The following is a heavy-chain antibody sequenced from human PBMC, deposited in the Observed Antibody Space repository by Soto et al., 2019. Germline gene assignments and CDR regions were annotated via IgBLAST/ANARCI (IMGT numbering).Heavy chain of an antibody. D-gene: IGHD3-9*01. CDR2: ISYDESHK. Sequence: QVQLVESGGGVVQPGRSLRLSCAASGFTFSNYAMHWVRQAPGKGLEWVAVISYDESHKYYADSVKGRFTISRDNSKNTLYVQMNSLRAEDTAVYYCASFSNHVRYFVRGQGTLVTVSS. CDR1: GFTFSNYA. V-gene: IGHV3-30-3*01. J-gene: IGHJ4*02. CDR3: ASFSNHVRYFV.